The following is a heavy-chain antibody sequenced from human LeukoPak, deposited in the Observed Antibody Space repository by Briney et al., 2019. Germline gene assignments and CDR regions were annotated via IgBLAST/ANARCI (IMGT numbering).Heavy chain of an antibody. D-gene: IGHD6-19*01. V-gene: IGHV1-2*02. CDR3: ARDIGIDSSGWYGSGY. CDR1: GYTFTGYY. Sequence: GASVKVSCKASGYTFTGYYMHWMRQAPGQGLEWMGWINPNSGGTNYAQKFQGRATMTRDTSISTAYMELSRLRSDDTAVYYCARDIGIDSSGWYGSGYWGQGTLVTVSS. CDR2: INPNSGGT. J-gene: IGHJ4*02.